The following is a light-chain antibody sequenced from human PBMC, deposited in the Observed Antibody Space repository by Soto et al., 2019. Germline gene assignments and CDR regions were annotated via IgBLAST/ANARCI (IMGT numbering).Light chain of an antibody. Sequence: DIQMTQSPSSLSASVGDRVTITCRASQSISSYLNWYQQKPGKAPKLLIYAASSLQSGVPSRFSGSGSVKDFALRVSSLQPEDFATYYCQQSYSTPWTVGQGTQVDIQ. J-gene: IGKJ1*01. V-gene: IGKV1-39*01. CDR1: QSISSY. CDR3: QQSYSTPWT. CDR2: AAS.